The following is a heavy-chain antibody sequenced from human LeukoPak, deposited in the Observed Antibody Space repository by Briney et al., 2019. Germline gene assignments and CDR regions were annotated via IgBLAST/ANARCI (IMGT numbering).Heavy chain of an antibody. CDR3: ARERVAADNYYYYGMDV. Sequence: GGSLRLSCAASGFTFSSYGMHWVRQAPGKGLEWVAVIWYDGSNKYYADSVKGRFTISRDNSKNTLYLQMNSLRAGDTAVYYCARERVAADNYYYYGMDVWGQGTTVTVSS. CDR2: IWYDGSNK. D-gene: IGHD2-15*01. V-gene: IGHV3-33*01. CDR1: GFTFSSYG. J-gene: IGHJ6*02.